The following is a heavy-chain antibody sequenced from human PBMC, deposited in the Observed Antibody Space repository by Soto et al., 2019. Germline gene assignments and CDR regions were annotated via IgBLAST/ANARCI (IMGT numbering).Heavy chain of an antibody. CDR1: GGSISSYY. CDR2: IYYSGST. Sequence: PSETLSLTCTVSGGSISSYYWSWIPQPPGKGLEWIGYIYYSGSTNYNPSLKSRVTISVDTSKNQFSLKLSSVTAADTAVYYCARNYYYYYYMDVWGKGTTVTVSS. CDR3: ARNYYYYYYMDV. V-gene: IGHV4-59*01. J-gene: IGHJ6*03.